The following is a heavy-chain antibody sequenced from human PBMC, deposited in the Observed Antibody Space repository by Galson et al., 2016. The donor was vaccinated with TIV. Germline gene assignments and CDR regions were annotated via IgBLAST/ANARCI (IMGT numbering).Heavy chain of an antibody. D-gene: IGHD3-22*01. CDR2: ISAYSGDT. V-gene: IGHV1-18*01. J-gene: IGHJ6*02. Sequence: SVKVSCKASGYTFNKYGVTWVRQAPGQGLEWMGWISAYSGDTNYAQKFQGRVTMTTDTYTSTAYMDLRSLRSDDTAVYYCTRDQGSVTMIPVIDYNFGMDVWGQGTTVTVSS. CDR1: GYTFNKYG. CDR3: TRDQGSVTMIPVIDYNFGMDV.